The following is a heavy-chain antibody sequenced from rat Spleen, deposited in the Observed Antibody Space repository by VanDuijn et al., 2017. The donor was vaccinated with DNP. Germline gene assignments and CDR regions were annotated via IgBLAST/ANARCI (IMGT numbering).Heavy chain of an antibody. CDR1: GFTFSNYG. CDR2: ISSRGGAA. Sequence: EVQLVESGGGLVQPGRSLKLSCAASGFTFSNYGMAWVRQAPKKGLEWVAAISSRGGAAYYRDSVKGRFTISRDNAKSTLYLQMDSLETEDTAIYFCTREGPRVLYYFSNLFDYWGQGVMVTVSS. J-gene: IGHJ2*01. D-gene: IGHD1-2*01. V-gene: IGHV5S23*01. CDR3: TREGPRVLYYFSNLFDY.